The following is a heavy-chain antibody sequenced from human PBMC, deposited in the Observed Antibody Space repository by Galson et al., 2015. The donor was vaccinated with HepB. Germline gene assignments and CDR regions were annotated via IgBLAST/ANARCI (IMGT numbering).Heavy chain of an antibody. D-gene: IGHD3-16*01. CDR3: ARQGIMITFGGVTEPGWFDP. V-gene: IGHV3-7*03. Sequence: SLRLSCAASGFTFSSYWMSWVRQAPGKGLEWVANIKQDGSEKYYVDSVKGRFTISRDNAKNSLYLQMNSLRAEDTAVYYCARQGIMITFGGVTEPGWFDPWGQGTLVTVSS. J-gene: IGHJ5*02. CDR1: GFTFSSYW. CDR2: IKQDGSEK.